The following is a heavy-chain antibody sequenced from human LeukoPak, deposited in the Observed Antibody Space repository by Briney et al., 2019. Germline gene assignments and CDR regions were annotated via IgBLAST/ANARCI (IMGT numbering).Heavy chain of an antibody. J-gene: IGHJ3*02. CDR3: ARHRGTSDTFDI. Sequence: APVKVSCKASGYTFTGYYIHWVRQAPGQGLEWMGWINPNSGGTNYAQKFQGRVTMTRDTSISTAYIELSRLRSDDTALYYCARHRGTSDTFDIWGQGTMVTVSS. V-gene: IGHV1-2*02. CDR2: INPNSGGT. D-gene: IGHD1-1*01. CDR1: GYTFTGYY.